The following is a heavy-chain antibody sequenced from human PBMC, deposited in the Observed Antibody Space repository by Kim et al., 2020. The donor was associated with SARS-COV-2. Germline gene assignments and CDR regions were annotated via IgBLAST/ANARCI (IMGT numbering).Heavy chain of an antibody. V-gene: IGHV3-48*03. D-gene: IGHD3-22*01. Sequence: ADSVKGRFTISRDNAKNSLYLQMNSLRAEDTAVYYCARDHYDSSGEHDYWGQGTLVTVSS. CDR3: ARDHYDSSGEHDY. J-gene: IGHJ4*02.